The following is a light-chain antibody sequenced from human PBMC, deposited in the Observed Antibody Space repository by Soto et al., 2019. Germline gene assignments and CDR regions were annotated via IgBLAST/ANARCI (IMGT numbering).Light chain of an antibody. V-gene: IGKV3-11*01. CDR2: ETF. J-gene: IGKJ4*01. CDR3: QQRSAWPLT. Sequence: EIVLTQSPATLSLSPGERATLSCRASQSISSSLAWYQQKLGQAPRLLIYETFNRATGIPARFSGSGSGTDFTLTIDSLEPEDFAGYYCQQRSAWPLTFGGGTKVEIK. CDR1: QSISSS.